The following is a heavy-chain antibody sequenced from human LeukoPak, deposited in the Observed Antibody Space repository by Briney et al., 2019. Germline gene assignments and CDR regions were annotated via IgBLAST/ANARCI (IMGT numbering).Heavy chain of an antibody. J-gene: IGHJ4*02. D-gene: IGHD6-13*01. Sequence: PGGSLRLSCAASVFTFSSYAIIWVRQAPGKGLEGVSSISGSGCSTNYADSVKGRFTISRDNSKNTLYLQMNRLRAEDTAVYYCAKDGKKYGSTWDFDYWGQGTLVTVSS. V-gene: IGHV3-23*01. CDR3: AKDGKKYGSTWDFDY. CDR1: VFTFSSYA. CDR2: ISGSGCST.